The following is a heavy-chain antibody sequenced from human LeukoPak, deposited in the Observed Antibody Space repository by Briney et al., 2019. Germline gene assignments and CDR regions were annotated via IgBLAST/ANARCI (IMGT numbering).Heavy chain of an antibody. CDR2: IYYSGTT. Sequence: PSETLSLTCTVSGGSISSYYWSWIRQPPGKGLEWIGYIYYSGTTNYNPSLKSRVTISVDTSKNQFSLKLSSVTAADTAVYYCAGVGATTRFDYWGQGTLVTVSS. V-gene: IGHV4-59*12. CDR1: GGSISSYY. CDR3: AGVGATTRFDY. D-gene: IGHD1-26*01. J-gene: IGHJ4*02.